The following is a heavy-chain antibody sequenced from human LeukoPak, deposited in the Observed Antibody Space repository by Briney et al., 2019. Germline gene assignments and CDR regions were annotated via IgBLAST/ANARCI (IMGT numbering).Heavy chain of an antibody. CDR3: ARRGKAYCSGGSCYDDAFDT. J-gene: IGHJ3*02. Sequence: GESLKISCKGSGYSFTTYWIGWVRQMPGKGLEWMGIIYPGDSDTRYSPSFQGQVTISADKSISTAYLQWSSLKASDTAMYYCARRGKAYCSGGSCYDDAFDTWGQGTMVTVSS. CDR1: GYSFTTYW. D-gene: IGHD2-15*01. V-gene: IGHV5-51*01. CDR2: IYPGDSDT.